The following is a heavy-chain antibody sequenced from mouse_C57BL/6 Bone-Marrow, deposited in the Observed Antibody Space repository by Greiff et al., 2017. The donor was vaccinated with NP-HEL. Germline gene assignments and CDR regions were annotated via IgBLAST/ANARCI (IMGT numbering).Heavy chain of an antibody. J-gene: IGHJ2*01. V-gene: IGHV5-6*02. CDR3: ARHAAPYYFDY. Sequence: DVKLVESGGDLVKPGGSLKLSCAASGFTFSSYGMSWVRQTPDKRLEWVATISSGGSYTYYPDSVKGRFTISRDHAKNTLYLQMSSLKSEDTAMYYCARHAAPYYFDYWGQGTTLTVSS. CDR1: GFTFSSYG. CDR2: ISSGGSYT.